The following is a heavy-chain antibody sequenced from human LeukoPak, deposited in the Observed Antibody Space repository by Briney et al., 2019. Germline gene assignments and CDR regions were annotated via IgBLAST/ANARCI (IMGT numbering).Heavy chain of an antibody. V-gene: IGHV3-23*01. Sequence: GGSLRLPCAASGFTFSNSAMSWVRQAPGKGLEWVSAISGSGGGTYYADSVKGRFTISRDNSKNTLYLQMNSLRAEDTAVYYCAKDLTPDGLFELDYWGQGTLVTVSS. CDR3: AKDLTPDGLFELDY. CDR1: GFTFSNSA. D-gene: IGHD3-9*01. J-gene: IGHJ4*02. CDR2: ISGSGGGT.